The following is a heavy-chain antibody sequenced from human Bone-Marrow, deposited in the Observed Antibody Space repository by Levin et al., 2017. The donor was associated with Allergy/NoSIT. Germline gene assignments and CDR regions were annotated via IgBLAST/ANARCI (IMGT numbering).Heavy chain of an antibody. CDR1: GFTFSSYA. V-gene: IGHV3-30-3*01. CDR2: ISYDGSNK. Sequence: GGSLRLSCAASGFTFSSYAMHWVRQAPGKGLEWVAVISYDGSNKYYADSVKGRFTISRDNSKNTLYLQMNSLRAEDTAVYYCARDLPAYSKPPSTYRGTWFDPWGQGTLVTVSS. J-gene: IGHJ5*02. CDR3: ARDLPAYSKPPSTYRGTWFDP. D-gene: IGHD6-13*01.